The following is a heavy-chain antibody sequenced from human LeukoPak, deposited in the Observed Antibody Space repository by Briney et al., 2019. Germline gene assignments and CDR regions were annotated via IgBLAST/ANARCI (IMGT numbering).Heavy chain of an antibody. CDR3: ARVLWGGYYFDY. D-gene: IGHD3-16*01. J-gene: IGHJ4*02. CDR2: INHSGST. V-gene: IGHV4-34*01. CDR1: GGSFSGYY. Sequence: SETLSLTCAVYGGSFSGYYWSWIRQPPGKGLEWIGEINHSGSTNYNPSFKSRVTISVDTSKNQFSLKLSSVTAADTAVYYCARVLWGGYYFDYWGQGTLVTVSS.